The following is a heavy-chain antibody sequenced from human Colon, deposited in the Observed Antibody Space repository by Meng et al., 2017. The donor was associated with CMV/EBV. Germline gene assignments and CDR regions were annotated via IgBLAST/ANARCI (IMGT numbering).Heavy chain of an antibody. Sequence: GGSLRLSCAASGFTFDDYAMHWVRQAPGKGLEWVSGISWNSGSIGYADSVKGRFTISRDNSKNTLYLQMNSLRAGDTAMYYCVRVGIAVAGSGWVDYWGQGTLVTVSS. J-gene: IGHJ4*02. D-gene: IGHD6-19*01. V-gene: IGHV3-9*01. CDR2: ISWNSGSI. CDR3: VRVGIAVAGSGWVDY. CDR1: GFTFDDYA.